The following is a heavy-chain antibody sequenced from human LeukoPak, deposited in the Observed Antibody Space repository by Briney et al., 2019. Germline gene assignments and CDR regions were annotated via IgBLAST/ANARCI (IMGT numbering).Heavy chain of an antibody. V-gene: IGHV4-39*01. J-gene: IGHJ5*02. CDR1: GGSISSSSYY. Sequence: SETLSLTCTVSGGSISSSSYYWGWIRQPPGKGLEWIGSIYYSGSTYYNPSLTSRVTISVDTSKNQFSLKLSSVTAADTAVYYCARRQYYYDSSGYQNWFDPWGQGTLVTVSS. CDR2: IYYSGST. D-gene: IGHD3-22*01. CDR3: ARRQYYYDSSGYQNWFDP.